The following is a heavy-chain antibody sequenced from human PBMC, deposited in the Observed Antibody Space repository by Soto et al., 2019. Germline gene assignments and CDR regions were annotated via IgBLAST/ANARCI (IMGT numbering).Heavy chain of an antibody. J-gene: IGHJ3*02. CDR3: ARLQYTVVTALDI. CDR1: GVSIVLHF. Sequence: QVQLQESGPRLVKPSETLSLTCSVSGVSIVLHFWSWIRQAPGKGPELVGYIYHPVNTNYNPALKSRVTISMDTSENQLSLQLSSVTAADTAVYYCARLQYTVVTALDIWGQGTMVTVSS. V-gene: IGHV4-59*11. D-gene: IGHD2-15*01. CDR2: IYHPVNT.